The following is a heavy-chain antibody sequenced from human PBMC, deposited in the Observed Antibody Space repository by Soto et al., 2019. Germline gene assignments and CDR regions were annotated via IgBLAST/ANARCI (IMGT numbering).Heavy chain of an antibody. J-gene: IGHJ6*02. D-gene: IGHD1-1*01. CDR1: GSTFTTYG. CDR2: ISPYNGTT. Sequence: ASVKVSCKASGSTFTTYGISWVRQAPGQGLEWMGWISPYNGTTKYAEKFQGEMTMTTDTATSTAYMDLRSLRSDDTAVYYCARDGERDTGLNFYYYLHGMDAWGQGTRVTVSS. CDR3: ARDGERDTGLNFYYYLHGMDA. V-gene: IGHV1-18*04.